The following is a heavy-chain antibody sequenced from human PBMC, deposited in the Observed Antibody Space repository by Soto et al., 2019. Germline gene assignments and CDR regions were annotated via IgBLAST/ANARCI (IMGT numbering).Heavy chain of an antibody. CDR2: INPKFGDT. CDR1: GYTFTAYH. Sequence: QVRLVQSGAEVKEPGDSVRVSCEASGYTFTAYHIHWVRQAPGQGLEWMGWINPKFGDTGYAQDFQGRVSMTSDISISTGYMELSRLTSEDTAIYYCARNMDYYYGRGSGNGHGVWGQGTTVTVFS. V-gene: IGHV1-2*02. D-gene: IGHD3-10*02. J-gene: IGHJ6*01. CDR3: ARNMDYYYGRGSGNGHGV.